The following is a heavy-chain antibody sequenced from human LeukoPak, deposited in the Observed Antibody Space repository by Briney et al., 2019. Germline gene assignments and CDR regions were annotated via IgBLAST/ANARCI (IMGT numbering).Heavy chain of an antibody. CDR3: ARRRDGYNEDFFDY. D-gene: IGHD5-24*01. V-gene: IGHV4-39*01. Sequence: PSETLSLTCTVSGGSITSSSYYWVWIRQPPGKGLEWIGSIFHSGSTYYNASLKSRVTISVDTPRNQFSLKLSSVTAADTAVYYCARRRDGYNEDFFDYWGQGTLVTVSS. J-gene: IGHJ4*02. CDR2: IFHSGST. CDR1: GGSITSSSYY.